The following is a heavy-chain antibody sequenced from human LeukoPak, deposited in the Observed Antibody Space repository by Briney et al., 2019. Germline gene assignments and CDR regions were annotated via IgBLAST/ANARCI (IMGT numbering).Heavy chain of an antibody. CDR3: ARDSNDYGDHPTYTPLDY. CDR2: ISSSSSTI. Sequence: PGGSLRLSCAASGFTFSSYWMSWVRQAPGKGLEWVSYISSSSSTIYYADSVKGRFTISRDNAKNSLYLQMNSLRAEDTAVYYCARDSNDYGDHPTYTPLDYWGQGTLVTVSS. D-gene: IGHD4-17*01. J-gene: IGHJ4*02. V-gene: IGHV3-48*01. CDR1: GFTFSSYW.